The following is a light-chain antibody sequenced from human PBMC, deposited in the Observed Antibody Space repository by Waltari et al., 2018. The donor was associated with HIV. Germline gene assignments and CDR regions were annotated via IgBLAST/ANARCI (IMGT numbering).Light chain of an antibody. CDR3: QQYGSSLWT. Sequence: IVLTQSPGTLSLSPGERPTLSCRASQSVGSNYLAWYQQKPGQAPSLLIYRVSNRATGIPDRFSGSGSGTDFTLTISRLEPEDFAVYYCQQYGSSLWTFGQGTKVEIK. V-gene: IGKV3-20*01. CDR1: QSVGSNY. CDR2: RVS. J-gene: IGKJ1*01.